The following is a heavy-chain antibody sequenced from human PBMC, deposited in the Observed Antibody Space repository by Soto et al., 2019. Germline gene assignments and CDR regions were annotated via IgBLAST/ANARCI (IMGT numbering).Heavy chain of an antibody. CDR2: IIPIFGTA. V-gene: IGHV1-69*13. CDR1: GGTFSSYA. J-gene: IGHJ6*02. CDR3: ARGTDTYYYDSSGYLMDV. Sequence: ASVKVSCKASGGTFSSYAISWVRQAPGQGLEWMGGIIPIFGTANYAQKFQGRVTITADESTSTAYMELSSLRSEDTAVYYCARGTDTYYYDSSGYLMDVWGQGTTVTVSS. D-gene: IGHD3-22*01.